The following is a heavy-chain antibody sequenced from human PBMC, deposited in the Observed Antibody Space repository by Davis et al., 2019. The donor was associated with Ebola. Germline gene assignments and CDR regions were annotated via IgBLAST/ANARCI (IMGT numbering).Heavy chain of an antibody. J-gene: IGHJ2*01. D-gene: IGHD3-10*01. V-gene: IGHV3-74*03. CDR3: TRDFDAASGV. Sequence: PGGSLRLSCAASELSVSGCCVHWVRQAPGKGLVWVARFHGGGIGPSYADSVEGRFTVSRDNAENKIFLQMDGLRADDTAVYYCTRDFDAASGVWGRGTLVTVSS. CDR1: ELSVSGCC. CDR2: FHGGGIGP.